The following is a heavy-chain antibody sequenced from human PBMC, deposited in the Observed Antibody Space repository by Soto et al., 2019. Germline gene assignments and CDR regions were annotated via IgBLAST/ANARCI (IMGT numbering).Heavy chain of an antibody. J-gene: IGHJ1*01. CDR3: AKDHWHGDYTEYFQH. CDR1: GFTFSSYA. CDR2: ISGSGGST. Sequence: GGSLRLSCAASGFTFSSYAMSWVRQAPGKGLEWVSAISGSGGSTYYADSVKGRFTISRDNSKNTLYLQMNSLRAEDTAVYYCAKDHWHGDYTEYFQHWGQGTLVTVSS. V-gene: IGHV3-23*01. D-gene: IGHD4-17*01.